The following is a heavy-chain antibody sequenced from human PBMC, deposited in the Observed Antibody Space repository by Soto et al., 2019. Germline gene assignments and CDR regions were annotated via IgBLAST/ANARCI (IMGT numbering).Heavy chain of an antibody. CDR1: GFTFSSYW. J-gene: IGHJ1*01. V-gene: IGHV3-74*01. Sequence: EVQLVESGGGLVQPGGSLRLSCAASGFTFSSYWMHWVRQAPGKGLVWVSSISTDASSTSYADPVKGRFTISRDNAKKPLYQKMNRVRAEDTAVYYCARLPNKSPQNWGQGALVIVSP. CDR2: ISTDASST. CDR3: ARLPNKSPQN.